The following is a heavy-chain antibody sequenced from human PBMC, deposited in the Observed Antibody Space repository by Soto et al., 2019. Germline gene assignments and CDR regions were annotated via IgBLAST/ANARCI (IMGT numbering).Heavy chain of an antibody. CDR3: AKIRRDGYNFDI. V-gene: IGHV3-48*03. Sequence: PAGSLRLSCAASGFPFAYYEMNWVRQAPGKGLEWISYISSSGSPIYYADSVKGRFTISRDNAKNSLYLQMHSLRTGDTAVYYCAKIRRDGYNFDIWGQGTLVTVSS. CDR2: ISSSGSPI. CDR1: GFPFAYYE. D-gene: IGHD5-12*01. J-gene: IGHJ4*02.